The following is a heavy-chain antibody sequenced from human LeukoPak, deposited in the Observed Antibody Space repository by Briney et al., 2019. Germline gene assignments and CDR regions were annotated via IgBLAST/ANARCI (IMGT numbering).Heavy chain of an antibody. Sequence: SETLSLTCTVSGDSITSGSYYWGWIRQTPGKGLEWIGNIYSDGDTSFNPSLKSRISMSVDTSKNQFSLKLNSVTAADTAVYFCARDSGFWLYWGQGTLVSVSS. CDR1: GDSITSGSYY. V-gene: IGHV4-39*07. CDR3: ARDSGFWLY. CDR2: IYSDGDT. D-gene: IGHD3-22*01. J-gene: IGHJ4*02.